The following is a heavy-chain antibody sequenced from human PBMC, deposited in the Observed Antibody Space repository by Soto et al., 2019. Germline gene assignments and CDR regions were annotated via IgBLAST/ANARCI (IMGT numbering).Heavy chain of an antibody. CDR3: AREGRLQSLDY. V-gene: IGHV4-30-4*01. CDR1: GGSISNPDYY. Sequence: QVQLQESGPGLVKPSQILSLTCTVSGGSISNPDYYWSWIRQPPGKGLEWIGSIFYNGETSYNPSIKSRLSMSVDTSKNQFSLSLSSVTASDTAVYFCAREGRLQSLDYWGQGTLVTVSS. CDR2: IFYNGET. D-gene: IGHD4-4*01. J-gene: IGHJ4*02.